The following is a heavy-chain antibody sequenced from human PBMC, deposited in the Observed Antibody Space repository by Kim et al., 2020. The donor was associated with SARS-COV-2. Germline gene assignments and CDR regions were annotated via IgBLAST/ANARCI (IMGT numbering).Heavy chain of an antibody. J-gene: IGHJ4*02. Sequence: ASVKVSCKASGYTFTSAHMEWVRQAPGQGLECMGFINPSDGATIYAQKFQGRVTLTRDTSTNTVYMELGSLRFDDTAVYYCGRAYTFDYWGQGTLVTVSS. CDR3: GRAYTFDY. CDR1: GYTFTSAH. D-gene: IGHD1-1*01. V-gene: IGHV1-46*01. CDR2: INPSDGAT.